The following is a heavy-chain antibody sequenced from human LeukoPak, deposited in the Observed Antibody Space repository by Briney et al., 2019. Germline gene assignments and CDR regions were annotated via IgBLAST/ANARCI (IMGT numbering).Heavy chain of an antibody. Sequence: PGGSLRLSCAASGFTVSSNYMSWVRQAPGKGLEWVGRIKSKTDGGTTDYAAPVKGRFTISRDDSKNALYLQMNSLKTEDTAVYYCTTEGGSSWYRFLPSTIDYWGQGTLVTVSS. CDR2: IKSKTDGGTT. J-gene: IGHJ4*02. CDR1: GFTVSSNY. V-gene: IGHV3-15*01. CDR3: TTEGGSSWYRFLPSTIDY. D-gene: IGHD6-13*01.